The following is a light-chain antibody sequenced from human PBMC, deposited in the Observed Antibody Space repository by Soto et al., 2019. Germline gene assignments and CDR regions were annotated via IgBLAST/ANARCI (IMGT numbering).Light chain of an antibody. J-gene: IGKJ5*01. CDR1: QRVXTH. Sequence: IVLTQSASTLSLSPGERATLSCRASQRVXTHLVWYKFKPGQAPRLLIXYESRRASAVPARFSGSGSGRDFTLTISSLQTEAFGLYYCRQHNTWPTSTFGEGTQVDIK. V-gene: IGKV3-11*02. CDR3: RQHNTWPTST. CDR2: YES.